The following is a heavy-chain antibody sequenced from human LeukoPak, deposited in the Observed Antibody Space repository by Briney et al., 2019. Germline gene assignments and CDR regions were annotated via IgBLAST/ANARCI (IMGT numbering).Heavy chain of an antibody. V-gene: IGHV3-64*01. CDR2: ISSNGGST. CDR3: ARESGSYFRLFDY. Sequence: PGGSLRLSCAASGFTFSSYAMHWVRQAPGKGLEYVSAISSNGGSTYYANSVKGRFTISRDNSKNTLYLQMGSLRAEDMAVYYCARESGSYFRLFDYWGQGTLVTVSS. D-gene: IGHD1-26*01. J-gene: IGHJ4*02. CDR1: GFTFSSYA.